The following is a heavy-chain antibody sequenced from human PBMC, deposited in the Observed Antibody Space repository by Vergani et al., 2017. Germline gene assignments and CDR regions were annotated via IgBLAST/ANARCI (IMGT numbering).Heavy chain of an antibody. D-gene: IGHD3-10*01. CDR2: MNPNSGNT. V-gene: IGHV1-8*01. CDR1: GYTFTSYD. J-gene: IGHJ6*02. CDR3: ARAQIVRGVLRYYYYGMDV. Sequence: QVQLVQSGAEVKKPGASVKVSCKASGYTFTSYDINWVRQATGQGLEWMGWMNPNSGNTGYAQKFQGRVTMTRNTSISTAYMELSSLRSEDTAVYDCARAQIVRGVLRYYYYGMDVWGQGTTVTVAS.